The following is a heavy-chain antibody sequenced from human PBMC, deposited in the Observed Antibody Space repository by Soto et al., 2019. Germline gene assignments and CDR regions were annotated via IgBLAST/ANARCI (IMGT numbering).Heavy chain of an antibody. CDR3: ARDPGRGHYFDY. CDR1: GYTFISRA. Sequence: ASVKVSCKASGYTFISRALHWVRQAPGQRLEWMGWINPDNANTKYSQNFQGRVTFTRDTSATTAYMELSSLRSEDTAVYFCARDPGRGHYFDYCGQGTLVTVAS. V-gene: IGHV1-3*01. D-gene: IGHD5-12*01. J-gene: IGHJ4*02. CDR2: INPDNANT.